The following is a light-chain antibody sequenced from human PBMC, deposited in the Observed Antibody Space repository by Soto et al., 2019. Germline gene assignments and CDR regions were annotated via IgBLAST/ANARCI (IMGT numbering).Light chain of an antibody. CDR2: GAS. CDR1: QSVSSFY. CDR3: QQCARSPWT. Sequence: EIVLTQSPGTLSLSPGERATLSCRASQSVSSFYLAWYQQKPGQSPRLLISGASSRAAGIPDRFSGGGSGTDFTLTISRLEPEDFAVYYCQQCARSPWTFGQGPRWKSN. V-gene: IGKV3-20*01. J-gene: IGKJ1*01.